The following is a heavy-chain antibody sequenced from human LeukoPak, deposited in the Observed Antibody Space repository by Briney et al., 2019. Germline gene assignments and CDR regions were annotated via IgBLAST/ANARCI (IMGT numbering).Heavy chain of an antibody. Sequence: GESPNISCKGSGYSFTNYWIAWVRQMPGRGLEWMGKIDPGDSYSNYSPSFQGHVAFSADKSTSTAYLQWSSLKASDTAMYYCARRYSGIDYWGQGTMVTVSS. CDR2: IDPGDSYS. V-gene: IGHV5-10-1*01. CDR3: ARRYSGIDY. J-gene: IGHJ4*02. CDR1: GYSFTNYW. D-gene: IGHD1-26*01.